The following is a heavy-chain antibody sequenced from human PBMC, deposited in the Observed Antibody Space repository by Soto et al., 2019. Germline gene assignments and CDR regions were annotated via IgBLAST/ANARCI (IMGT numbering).Heavy chain of an antibody. CDR2: IYDGVTT. CDR3: AINADV. V-gene: IGHV4-59*08. J-gene: IGHJ6*02. Sequence: QVQLQESGPGLVKPSETLSLICTVSGGSVSGHFWSWMRQPPGKRLEWIGNIYDGVTTNYNPSLKGRVTLSLDTSKRQFSLKLSSVTAADTAVYYCAINADVWGQGTTVTVSS. CDR1: GGSVSGHF.